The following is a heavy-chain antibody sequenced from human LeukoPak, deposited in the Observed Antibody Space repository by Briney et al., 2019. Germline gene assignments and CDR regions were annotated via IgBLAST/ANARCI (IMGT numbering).Heavy chain of an antibody. J-gene: IGHJ4*02. Sequence: ASETLSLTCTVSGGSISSYYWSWIRQPPGKGLEWIGYIYYSGSTNYNPSLKSRVTISVDTSKNQFSLKLSSVTAADTAVYYCARIPGIAAAGPDYFDYWGQGTLVTVSS. D-gene: IGHD6-13*01. V-gene: IGHV4-59*12. CDR3: ARIPGIAAAGPDYFDY. CDR2: IYYSGST. CDR1: GGSISSYY.